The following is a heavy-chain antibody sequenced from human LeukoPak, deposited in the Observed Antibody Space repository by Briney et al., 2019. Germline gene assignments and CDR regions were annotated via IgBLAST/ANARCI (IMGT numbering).Heavy chain of an antibody. V-gene: IGHV4-30-2*01. Sequence: SETLSLTCAVSVGSISSGGYSWSWIRQPPGKGLEWIGYIYHSGSTYYNPSLKSRVTISVDRSKNQFSLKLSSVTAADTAVYYCARARSSGVHWYYYDMDVWGQGTTVTVSS. CDR1: VGSISSGGYS. J-gene: IGHJ6*02. CDR3: ARARSSGVHWYYYDMDV. D-gene: IGHD2-21*02. CDR2: IYHSGST.